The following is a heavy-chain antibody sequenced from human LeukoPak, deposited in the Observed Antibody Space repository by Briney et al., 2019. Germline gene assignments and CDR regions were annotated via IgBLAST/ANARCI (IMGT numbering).Heavy chain of an antibody. CDR2: SHHSGAS. CDR1: GGAITSDTYS. J-gene: IGHJ4*02. D-gene: IGHD4-17*01. Sequence: SETLSLTCAVSGGAITSDTYSWTWIRQTPGKGLEWIGFSHHSGASSYNPSLKSRVTISVDRTKNQFSLTLTSVTAADTAVYYCASTYCGDYISYFDFWGQGTPVTVSS. V-gene: IGHV4-30-2*01. CDR3: ASTYCGDYISYFDF.